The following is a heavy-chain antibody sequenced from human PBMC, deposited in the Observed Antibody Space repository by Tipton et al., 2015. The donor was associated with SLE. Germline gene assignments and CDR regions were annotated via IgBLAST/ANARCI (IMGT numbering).Heavy chain of an antibody. CDR1: GGSISSHY. V-gene: IGHV4-59*08. Sequence: TLSLTCTVSGGSISSHYWSWIRQPPGKGLEWIGYIYYSGSTNYNPSLKSRVTISVDTSKNQFSLKLSSVTAADTAVYYCAGGKGYYYYGMDVWGQGTTVTVSS. D-gene: IGHD1-26*01. CDR3: AGGKGYYYYGMDV. CDR2: IYYSGST. J-gene: IGHJ6*02.